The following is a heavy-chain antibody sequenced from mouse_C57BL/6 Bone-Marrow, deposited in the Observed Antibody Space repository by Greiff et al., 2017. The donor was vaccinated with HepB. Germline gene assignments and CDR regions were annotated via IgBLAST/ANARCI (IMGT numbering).Heavy chain of an antibody. CDR1: GFTFSSYA. D-gene: IGHD4-1*01. Sequence: EVKVEESGEGLVKPGGSLKLSCAASGFTFSSYAMSWVRQTPEKRLEWVAYISSGGDYIYYADTVKGRFTIARDNARNTLYLKMSSLKSEDTAMYYCTRELGRYFDVWGTGTTVTVSS. V-gene: IGHV5-9-1*02. CDR3: TRELGRYFDV. CDR2: ISSGGDYI. J-gene: IGHJ1*03.